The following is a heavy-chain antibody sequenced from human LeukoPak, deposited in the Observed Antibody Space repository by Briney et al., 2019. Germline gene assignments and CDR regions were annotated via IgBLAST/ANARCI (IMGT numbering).Heavy chain of an antibody. CDR2: VNRDGSET. V-gene: IGHV3-7*03. J-gene: IGHJ6*02. CDR1: GFTFSSYS. CDR3: ARNNGMDV. Sequence: GGSLRLSCAASGFTFSSYSMNWVRQVPGRGPEWVANVNRDGSETYYLDSVKGRLTISKDNAKNSLCLQMNSLRAEDTALYHCARNNGMDVWGQGTTVIVSS.